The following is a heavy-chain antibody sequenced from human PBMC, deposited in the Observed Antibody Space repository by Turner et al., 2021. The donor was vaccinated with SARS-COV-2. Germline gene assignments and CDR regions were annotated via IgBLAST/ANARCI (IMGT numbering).Heavy chain of an antibody. J-gene: IGHJ6*02. CDR3: ARDGLHYYDSSADSNYGMDV. CDR1: GFTFSDYY. V-gene: IGHV3-11*01. Sequence: QLVESGGGLVKPGGSLRLSCAASGFTFSDYYMSWIRQAPGKGLEWVSDISSSGSTTYYADSVKGRFTISRYNDKKSLYLQMNSLRAEDTAIYYCARDGLHYYDSSADSNYGMDVWGQGTTVTVSS. D-gene: IGHD3-22*01. CDR2: ISSSGSTT.